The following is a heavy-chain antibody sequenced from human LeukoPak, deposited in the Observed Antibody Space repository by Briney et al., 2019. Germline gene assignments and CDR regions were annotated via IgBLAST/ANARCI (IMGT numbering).Heavy chain of an antibody. J-gene: IGHJ4*02. D-gene: IGHD5-24*01. Sequence: ASVKVSCNASGYTFTSYGISWVRQAPGQGLEWMGWISVYSGNTNYAQKVQGRVTMTTDTSTSTAYMELRSLRSDDTAVYYCATASRDGYNYDYWGQGTLVTVSS. CDR3: ATASRDGYNYDY. V-gene: IGHV1-18*01. CDR1: GYTFTSYG. CDR2: ISVYSGNT.